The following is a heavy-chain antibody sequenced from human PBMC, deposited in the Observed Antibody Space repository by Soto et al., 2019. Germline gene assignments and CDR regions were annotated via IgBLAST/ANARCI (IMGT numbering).Heavy chain of an antibody. CDR1: GFTFSSYG. Sequence: GGSLRLSCAASGFTFSSYGMHWVRQAPGKGLEWVAVIWYDGSNKYYADSVKGRFTISRDNSKNTLYLQMNSLRAEDTAVYYCARDAPRNTDFYYWGQGTLVPVS. CDR2: IWYDGSNK. V-gene: IGHV3-33*01. D-gene: IGHD1-1*01. CDR3: ARDAPRNTDFYY. J-gene: IGHJ4*02.